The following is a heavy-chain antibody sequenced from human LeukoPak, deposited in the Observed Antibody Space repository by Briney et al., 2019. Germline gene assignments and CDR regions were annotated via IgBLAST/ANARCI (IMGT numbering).Heavy chain of an antibody. J-gene: IGHJ3*01. CDR1: GGTFSSYA. D-gene: IGHD4-23*01. V-gene: IGHV1-69*10. CDR3: ARDPALEGTEDYRDFGGVESVDAFDV. CDR2: VIPMFDVT. Sequence: SVKVSCKASGGTFSSYALSWMRQPPGQGLEWMGRVIPMFDVTDYAQKFQGRVTITADTSTGTAYMELSSLTSDDTAMYYCARDPALEGTEDYRDFGGVESVDAFDVWGQGTMVTVFS.